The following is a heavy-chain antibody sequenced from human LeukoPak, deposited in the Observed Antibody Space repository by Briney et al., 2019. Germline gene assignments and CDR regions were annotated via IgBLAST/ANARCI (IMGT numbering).Heavy chain of an antibody. J-gene: IGHJ4*02. CDR3: ARDPRGYGDYVGFDY. CDR2: INSDGSST. D-gene: IGHD4-17*01. Sequence: GASLRLSCAASGFTFSSYWMHWVRHAPGKGLVSVSRINSDGSSTIYADSVKGRFTTSRDNAKNTLYLQMNSLRAEDTAVYYCARDPRGYGDYVGFDYWGQGTLVTVSS. V-gene: IGHV3-74*01. CDR1: GFTFSSYW.